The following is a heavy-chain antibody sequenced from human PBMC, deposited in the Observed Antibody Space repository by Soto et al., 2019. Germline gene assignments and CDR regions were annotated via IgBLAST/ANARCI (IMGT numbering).Heavy chain of an antibody. CDR1: GGTFSSYA. V-gene: IGHV1-69*01. CDR2: IIPIFGTA. CDR3: AREGEDIVVVTASHSGYFDL. Sequence: QVQLVQSGAEVQKPGSSVKVSCKASGGTFSSYAISWMRQAPGQGLEWMGGIIPIFGTANYAQKFQGRVTITADESTSTAYMELSSLRSEDTAVYYCAREGEDIVVVTASHSGYFDLWGRGTLVTVSS. D-gene: IGHD2-21*02. J-gene: IGHJ2*01.